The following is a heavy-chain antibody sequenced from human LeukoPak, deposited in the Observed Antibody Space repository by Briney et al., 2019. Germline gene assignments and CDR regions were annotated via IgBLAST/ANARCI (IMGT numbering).Heavy chain of an antibody. Sequence: GALRLFCAASGDYWMDWVRQAPGKGLVWVSHINSDGSWTSYADSVKGRFTISKDNAKNTVYLQMNNLRAEDTAVYYCVSFYETYWGRGTLVTVSS. CDR2: INSDGSWT. V-gene: IGHV3-74*01. CDR1: GDYW. D-gene: IGHD2-2*01. CDR3: VSFYETY. J-gene: IGHJ4*02.